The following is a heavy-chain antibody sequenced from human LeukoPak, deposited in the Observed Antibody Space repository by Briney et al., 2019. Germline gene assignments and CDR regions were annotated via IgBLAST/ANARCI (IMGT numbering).Heavy chain of an antibody. J-gene: IGHJ3*02. Sequence: HSGGSLRLSCAASGFTFSSYAMSWVRQAPGKGLEWVSAISGSGGSTYYADSVKGRFTISRDNSKNTLYLQMNSLRAEDTAVYYCAKALEYYYDSSGYYKTDDAFDIWGQGTMVTVSS. CDR3: AKALEYYYDSSGYYKTDDAFDI. V-gene: IGHV3-23*01. CDR2: ISGSGGST. CDR1: GFTFSSYA. D-gene: IGHD3-22*01.